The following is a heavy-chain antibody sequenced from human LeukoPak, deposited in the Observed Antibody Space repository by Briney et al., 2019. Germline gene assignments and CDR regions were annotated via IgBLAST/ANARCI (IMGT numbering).Heavy chain of an antibody. D-gene: IGHD2/OR15-2a*01. CDR3: AKDHFLTVVSRYADYFQH. CDR1: GFSFNTYA. J-gene: IGHJ1*01. Sequence: QAGVSLRLSCAASGFSFNTYAMSWVRQAPGKGLEWLSGISGTAVGTYYADSVKGRFTISRDNSKNTLYLQMNSLRVEDTAVYYCAKDHFLTVVSRYADYFQHWGQGTLVTVSS. V-gene: IGHV3-23*01. CDR2: ISGTAVGT.